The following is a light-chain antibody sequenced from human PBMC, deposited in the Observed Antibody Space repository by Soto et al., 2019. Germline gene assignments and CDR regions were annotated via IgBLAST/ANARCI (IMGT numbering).Light chain of an antibody. CDR2: GAS. V-gene: IGKV3-15*01. CDR3: QQYNKWPPYT. Sequence: EIVMTQSPANLSVSPGERATLSCRASQSISSNLAWYQQKPGQGPRLLIYGASTRATGIPARFSGSGPGTEFTLAISSLQTEDFAVYYCQQYNKWPPYTFGQGTKLEIK. J-gene: IGKJ2*01. CDR1: QSISSN.